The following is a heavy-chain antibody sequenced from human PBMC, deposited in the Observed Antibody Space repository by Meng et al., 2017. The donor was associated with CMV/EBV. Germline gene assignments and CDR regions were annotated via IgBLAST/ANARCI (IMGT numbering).Heavy chain of an antibody. D-gene: IGHD3-10*01. CDR1: GYTFTSYG. Sequence: SGYTFTSYGISRVRQAPGQGLEWMGWISAYNGNTNYAQKLQGRVTMTTDTSTSTAYMELRSLRSDDTAVYYCARSPPGAILYYFDYWGQGTLVTVSS. V-gene: IGHV1-18*01. CDR3: ARSPPGAILYYFDY. CDR2: ISAYNGNT. J-gene: IGHJ4*02.